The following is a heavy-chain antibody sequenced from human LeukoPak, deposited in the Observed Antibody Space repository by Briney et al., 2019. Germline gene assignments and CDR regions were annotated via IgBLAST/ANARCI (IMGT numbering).Heavy chain of an antibody. V-gene: IGHV3-21*01. CDR3: ARAGGGSASYFAY. Sequence: KSGGSLRLSYATSGFTFSNYSMNWVRQAPGKGLEWVSSIISNSNYIYYADSVKGRFTISRDNAKNSLYLQMNSLRAGDTAVYYCARAGGGSASYFAYWGQGALVTVSS. CDR2: IISNSNYI. D-gene: IGHD6-19*01. CDR1: GFTFSNYS. J-gene: IGHJ4*02.